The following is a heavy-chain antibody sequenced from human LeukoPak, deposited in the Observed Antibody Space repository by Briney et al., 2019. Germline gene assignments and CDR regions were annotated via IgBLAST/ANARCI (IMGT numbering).Heavy chain of an antibody. CDR3: ARDLIQLWLFDY. CDR1: GYTFTIYG. Sequence: ASVKVSCKASGYTFTIYGISWVRQAPGQGLEWMGWISAYNGNTNYAQKLQGRVTMTTDTSTSTAYMELRSLRFDDTAVYYCARDLIQLWLFDYWGQGTLVTVSS. D-gene: IGHD5-18*01. J-gene: IGHJ4*02. CDR2: ISAYNGNT. V-gene: IGHV1-18*01.